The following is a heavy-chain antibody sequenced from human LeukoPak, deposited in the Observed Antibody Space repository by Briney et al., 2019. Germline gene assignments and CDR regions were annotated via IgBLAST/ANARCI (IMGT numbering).Heavy chain of an antibody. CDR2: IYYSGST. V-gene: IGHV4-30-4*01. CDR3: ARERRKRWLQPIDY. CDR1: GGSISSGDYY. D-gene: IGHD5-24*01. Sequence: PSETLSLTCTVSGGSISSGDYYWSWIRQPPGKGLEWIEYIYYSGSTYYNPSLKSRVTISVDTSKNQFSLKLSSVTAADTAVYYCARERRKRWLQPIDYWGQGTLVTVSS. J-gene: IGHJ4*02.